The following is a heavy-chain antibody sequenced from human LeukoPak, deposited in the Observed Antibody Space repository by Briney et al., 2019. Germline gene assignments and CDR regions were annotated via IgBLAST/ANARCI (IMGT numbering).Heavy chain of an antibody. D-gene: IGHD3-3*01. J-gene: IGHJ5*01. CDR1: GFTFGIYA. CDR3: AKDRPNYHENNGHYYTPNGDS. Sequence: GGSLRLTCAASGFTFGIYAMSWVRQAPGKGLEWVSSITGRGDVPFYADSLKDRFTISRDNWKNMLYLEMSSLRVEDTAVYYCAKDRPNYHENNGHYYTPNGDSWGQGTLVTVSS. V-gene: IGHV3-23*01. CDR2: ITGRGDVP.